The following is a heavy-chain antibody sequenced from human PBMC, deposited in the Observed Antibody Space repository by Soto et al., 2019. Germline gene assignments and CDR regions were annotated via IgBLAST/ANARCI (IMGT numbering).Heavy chain of an antibody. CDR2: IYNDGTYS. V-gene: IGHV3-74*01. D-gene: IGHD3-10*01. CDR1: GFIFKMYW. CDR3: TRGPRPISTGTGAY. J-gene: IGHJ4*02. Sequence: VGSLRLSCAASGFIFKMYWMHWVRQSPGKGLVWISRIYNDGTYSDYADSVRGRFTISRDNVNDTLYLQMNNLRAEDSGLYYCTRGPRPISTGTGAYWGQGTLVTVSS.